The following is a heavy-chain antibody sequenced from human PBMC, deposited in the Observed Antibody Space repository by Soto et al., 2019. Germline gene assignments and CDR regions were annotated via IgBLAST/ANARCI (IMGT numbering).Heavy chain of an antibody. J-gene: IGHJ5*02. V-gene: IGHV1-2*02. CDR3: ASGSAMGADH. CDR2: INPNSGGT. CDR1: GYTFTGYY. Sequence: ASVKVSCKASGYTFTGYYMHWVLQAPGQGLEWMGWINPNSGGTNYAQKFQGRITIIADKSTSTAYMELSSLRSEDTAVYFCASGSAMGADHWGQGTLVTVSS. D-gene: IGHD5-18*01.